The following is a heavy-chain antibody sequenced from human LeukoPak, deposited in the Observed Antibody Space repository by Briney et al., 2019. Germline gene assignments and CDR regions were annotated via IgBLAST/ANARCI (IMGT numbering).Heavy chain of an antibody. J-gene: IGHJ4*02. Sequence: PSETLSLTCTVSGGSISTYYWSWIRQPPGEGLEWIGYIHYSGTANYNPSLKSRVTISVDTSKNQFSLKLSSVTAADTAVYYCARDLGYRDYWGQGTLVTVSS. CDR2: IHYSGTA. D-gene: IGHD5-12*01. V-gene: IGHV4-59*01. CDR1: GGSISTYY. CDR3: ARDLGYRDY.